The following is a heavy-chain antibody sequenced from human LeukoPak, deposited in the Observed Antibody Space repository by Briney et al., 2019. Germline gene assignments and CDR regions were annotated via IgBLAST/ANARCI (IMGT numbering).Heavy chain of an antibody. CDR1: SGSISSSTYY. D-gene: IGHD6-6*01. CDR3: ARDRPDLTYSSSSRAFDI. J-gene: IGHJ3*02. CDR2: IYYSGST. V-gene: IGHV4-39*07. Sequence: SETLSLTCTVSSGSISSSTYYWGWIRQPPGKGLEWIGNIYYSGSTYYNPSLKSRVTFSVDTSKNQFSLKLSSVTAADTAVYYCARDRPDLTYSSSSRAFDIWGQGTMVTVSS.